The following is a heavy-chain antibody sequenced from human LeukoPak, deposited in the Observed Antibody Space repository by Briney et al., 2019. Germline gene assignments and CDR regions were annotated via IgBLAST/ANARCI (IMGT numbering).Heavy chain of an antibody. Sequence: GGSLRLSCAASGFTFSSYSMNWVRQAPGKGLEWVSYISSSSSTIYYADSVQGRFIISRDNAKDSLYLQMNSLRVEDTAVYYCLRGDRRDYWGQGTLVTVSS. CDR2: ISSSSSTI. CDR1: GFTFSSYS. V-gene: IGHV3-48*04. CDR3: LRGDRRDY. J-gene: IGHJ4*02.